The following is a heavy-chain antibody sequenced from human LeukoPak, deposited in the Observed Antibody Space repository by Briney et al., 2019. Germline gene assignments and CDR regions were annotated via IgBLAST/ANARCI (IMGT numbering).Heavy chain of an antibody. Sequence: PSETLSLTCAVYGGSFSGYYWSWIRQPPGKGLEWIGEINHSGSTNYNPSLKSRVTISVDTSKNQFSLKLSSVTAADTAVYYCARRPPIVGAIGYWGQGTLVTVSS. CDR3: ARRPPIVGAIGY. J-gene: IGHJ4*02. D-gene: IGHD1-26*01. CDR1: GGSFSGYY. V-gene: IGHV4-34*01. CDR2: INHSGST.